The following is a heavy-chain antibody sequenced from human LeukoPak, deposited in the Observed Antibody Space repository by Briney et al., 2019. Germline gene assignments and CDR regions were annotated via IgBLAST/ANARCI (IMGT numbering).Heavy chain of an antibody. V-gene: IGHV3-11*04. J-gene: IGHJ4*02. Sequence: PGGSLRLSCAASGFTFNDYYMTWIRQAPGKGLEWVSYISSSGSSIHYADSVKGRFTISRDNSKNTLYLQMNSLRAEDTAVYYCARSGSAVAANFDYWGQGTLVTVSS. CDR1: GFTFNDYY. D-gene: IGHD6-19*01. CDR2: ISSSGSSI. CDR3: ARSGSAVAANFDY.